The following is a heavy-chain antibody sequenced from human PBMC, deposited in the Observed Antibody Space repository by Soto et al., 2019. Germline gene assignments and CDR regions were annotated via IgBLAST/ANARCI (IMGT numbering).Heavy chain of an antibody. CDR2: ISAYNGNT. Sequence: ASVKVSFEASGYGFTSDGISWVRQAPGQGLEWMGWISAYNGNTNYAQKLQGRVTMTTDTSTSTAYMELRSLRSDDTAVYYCARILYDILTGYGMDVWGQGTTVPVSS. J-gene: IGHJ6*02. CDR1: GYGFTSDG. CDR3: ARILYDILTGYGMDV. D-gene: IGHD3-9*01. V-gene: IGHV1-18*01.